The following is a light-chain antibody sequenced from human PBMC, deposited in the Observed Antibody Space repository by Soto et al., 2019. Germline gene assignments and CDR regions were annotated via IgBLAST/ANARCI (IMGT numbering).Light chain of an antibody. CDR2: GAS. V-gene: IGKV3-20*01. Sequence: DIVLTQSPGTLSLSPGERATLSYRASQSVSSNYLAWYQQKPGQAPRLLIYGASNRATGIPDRFSGSGSGTDFTLTISRLEPEDFAVYYCQQYGSSPGYTFGQGTKLEIK. J-gene: IGKJ2*01. CDR1: QSVSSNY. CDR3: QQYGSSPGYT.